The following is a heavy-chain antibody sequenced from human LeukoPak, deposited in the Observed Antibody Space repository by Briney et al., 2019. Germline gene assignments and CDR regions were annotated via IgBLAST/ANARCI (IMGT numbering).Heavy chain of an antibody. CDR2: ISSSSSTI. D-gene: IGHD1-26*01. CDR3: ARDPYSGNYGNYYYYYMDV. J-gene: IGHJ6*03. Sequence: GGSLRLSCAASGFTFSSYSMNWVRQAPGKGLEWVSYISSSSSTIFYADSVKGRFTISGDNAKDSLYLQMNSLGPEDTAVYYCARDPYSGNYGNYYYYYMDVWGKGTTVTISS. V-gene: IGHV3-48*04. CDR1: GFTFSSYS.